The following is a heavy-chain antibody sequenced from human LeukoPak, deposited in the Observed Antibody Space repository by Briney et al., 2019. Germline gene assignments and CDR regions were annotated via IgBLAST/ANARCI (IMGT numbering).Heavy chain of an antibody. CDR2: IKQDGSEK. CDR3: ARHRTSGWYAAFDI. Sequence: GGSPRLSCAASGFTFSNYWMSWVRQAPGKGLEWVANIKQDGSEKYYVDYVKGRFTVYRDNAKNSLYVQMNSLRAEDTAVYYCARHRTSGWYAAFDIWGQGTMVTVSP. D-gene: IGHD6-19*01. CDR1: GFTFSNYW. V-gene: IGHV3-7*03. J-gene: IGHJ3*02.